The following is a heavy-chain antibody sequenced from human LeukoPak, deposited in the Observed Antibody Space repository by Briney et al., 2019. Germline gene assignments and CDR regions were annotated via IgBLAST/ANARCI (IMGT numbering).Heavy chain of an antibody. CDR2: ISAYNGNI. Sequence: ASVKVSCKASGYTFTNYGISWLRQAPGQGLEWMGWISAYNGNIRYAQNLQGRVTMTTDTSTSTAYMELSSLRSDDTAVYYCGRSFGNYYGSGTPPLYFDYWGQGTLITVSS. V-gene: IGHV1-18*01. D-gene: IGHD3-10*01. CDR1: GYTFTNYG. CDR3: GRSFGNYYGSGTPPLYFDY. J-gene: IGHJ4*02.